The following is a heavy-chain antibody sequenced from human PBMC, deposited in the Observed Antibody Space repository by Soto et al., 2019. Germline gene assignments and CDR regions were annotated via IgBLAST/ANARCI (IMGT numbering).Heavy chain of an antibody. CDR3: ARGGRQSPGMDV. CDR1: GDSISSGGYY. Sequence: SETLSLTCTVSGDSISSGGYYWSWIRQHPGKGLEWIGYIYYSGSTYYNPSLKSRVTISVDTSKNQFSLKLSSVTAADTAVYYCARGGRQSPGMDVWGQGTTVTVSS. J-gene: IGHJ6*02. CDR2: IYYSGST. V-gene: IGHV4-31*03.